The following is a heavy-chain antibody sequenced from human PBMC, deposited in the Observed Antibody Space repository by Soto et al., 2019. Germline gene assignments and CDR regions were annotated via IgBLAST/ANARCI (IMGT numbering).Heavy chain of an antibody. V-gene: IGHV1-69*13. CDR1: GGTFSSYA. CDR2: IIPIFGTA. Sequence: SVKVSCKASGGTFSSYAISWVRQAPGQGLEWMGGIIPIFGTANYAQKFQGRVTITADESTSTAYMELSSLRSEDTAVYYCASFGYCSGGSCPGWFDPWGQGTLVTSPQ. J-gene: IGHJ5*02. CDR3: ASFGYCSGGSCPGWFDP. D-gene: IGHD2-15*01.